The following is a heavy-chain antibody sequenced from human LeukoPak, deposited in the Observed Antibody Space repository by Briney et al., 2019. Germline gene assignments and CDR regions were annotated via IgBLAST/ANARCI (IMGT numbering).Heavy chain of an antibody. J-gene: IGHJ5*02. Sequence: SETLSLTCAVYGGSFSGYYWSWIRQPPGKGLEGIGEINHSGSTNYNPSLKSRVTISVDTSKNQFSLKLSSVTAADTAVYYCARRRDVISYQLLGRGWFDPWGQGTLVTVSS. CDR2: INHSGST. D-gene: IGHD2-2*01. CDR1: GGSFSGYY. V-gene: IGHV4-34*01. CDR3: ARRRDVISYQLLGRGWFDP.